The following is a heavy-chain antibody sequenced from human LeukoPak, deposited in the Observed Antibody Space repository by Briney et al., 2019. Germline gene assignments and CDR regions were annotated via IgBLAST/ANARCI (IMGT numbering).Heavy chain of an antibody. J-gene: IGHJ3*02. Sequence: SETLSLTCTVSGGSISSSSYYWGWIRQPPGKGLEWIGSIYYSGSTYYNPSLKSRVTISVDTSKNQFSLKLSSVTAADTAVYYCARPRYYYDSSGYVDIWGQGTMVTVSS. CDR1: GGSISSSSYY. D-gene: IGHD3-22*01. V-gene: IGHV4-39*07. CDR3: ARPRYYYDSSGYVDI. CDR2: IYYSGST.